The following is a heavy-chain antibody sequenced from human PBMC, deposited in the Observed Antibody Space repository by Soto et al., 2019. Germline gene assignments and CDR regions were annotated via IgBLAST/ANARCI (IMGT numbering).Heavy chain of an antibody. D-gene: IGHD1-26*01. V-gene: IGHV4-31*03. J-gene: IGHJ5*02. Sequence: PSETLSLTYTVSGGSISSGGYYWSWIRQHPGKGLEWTGYIYYSGSTYYNPSLQSRVTISVDTSKNQFSLKLSSVTAADTAVYYCARDLGGSWSPNWLDPWGQGTLGTVSS. CDR1: GGSISSGGYY. CDR2: IYYSGST. CDR3: ARDLGGSWSPNWLDP.